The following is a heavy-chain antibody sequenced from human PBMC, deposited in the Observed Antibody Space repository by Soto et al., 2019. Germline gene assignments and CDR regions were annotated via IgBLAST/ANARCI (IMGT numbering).Heavy chain of an antibody. CDR2: ISSSSTI. CDR1: GFTFSSYS. CDR3: ARREYSSSSYFLRDNWFDP. D-gene: IGHD6-6*01. Sequence: GGSLRLSCAASGFTFSSYSMNWVRQAPGKGLEWVSYISSSSTIYYADPVEGRFTISRDKAKNSLYLQMNSLRDEDTAVYYCARREYSSSSYFLRDNWFDPWGQGTLVTVSS. V-gene: IGHV3-48*02. J-gene: IGHJ5*02.